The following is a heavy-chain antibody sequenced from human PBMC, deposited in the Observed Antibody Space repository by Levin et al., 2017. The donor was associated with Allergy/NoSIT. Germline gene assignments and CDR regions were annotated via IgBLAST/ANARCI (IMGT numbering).Heavy chain of an antibody. V-gene: IGHV3-7*01. CDR3: ARLMGHYYYYGMDV. Sequence: GGSLRLSCAASGFTFSSYWMSWVRQAPGKGLEWVANIKQDGSEKYYVDSVKGRFTISRDNAKNSLYLQMNSLRAEDTAVYYCARLMGHYYYYGMDVWGQGTTVTVSS. J-gene: IGHJ6*02. CDR1: GFTFSSYW. CDR2: IKQDGSEK. D-gene: IGHD3-16*01.